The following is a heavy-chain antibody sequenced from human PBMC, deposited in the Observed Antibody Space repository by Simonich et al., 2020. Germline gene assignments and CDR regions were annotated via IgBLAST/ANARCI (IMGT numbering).Heavy chain of an antibody. V-gene: IGHV1-18*01. CDR1: GYTFTSYG. D-gene: IGHD2-15*01. CDR2: ISDYKGNT. CDR3: ARASRGTWWYYYFDY. J-gene: IGHJ4*02. Sequence: QVQLVQSGAEVKKPGASVKVSCKASGYTFTSYGISWVRQAPGQGLEWIGWISDYKGNTNYAQKLQGRVTMTTDTSTSTAYMELRSLRSDDTAVYYCARASRGTWWYYYFDYWGQGTLVTVSS.